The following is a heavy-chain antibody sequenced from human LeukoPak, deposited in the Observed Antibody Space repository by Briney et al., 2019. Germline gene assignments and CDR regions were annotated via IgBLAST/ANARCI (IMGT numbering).Heavy chain of an antibody. CDR3: ATYDSSGYYGGYNWFDP. V-gene: IGHV3-21*01. J-gene: IGHJ5*02. D-gene: IGHD3-22*01. Sequence: GGSLRLSCAASGSTFSSYSMNWVRQAPGKGLEWVPSISSSSSYIYYADSVKGRFTISRDNAKNSLYLQMNSLRAEDTAVYYCATYDSSGYYGGYNWFDPWGQGTLVTVSS. CDR2: ISSSSSYI. CDR1: GSTFSSYS.